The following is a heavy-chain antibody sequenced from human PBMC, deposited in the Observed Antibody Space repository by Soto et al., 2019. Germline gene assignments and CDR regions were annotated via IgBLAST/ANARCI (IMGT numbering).Heavy chain of an antibody. Sequence: QVQLVESGGGVVQPGRSLRLSCAASGFTFSSYGMHWVRQAPGKGLEWVAVIWYDGSNKYYADSVKGRFTISRDNSKNTLYLQMNSLRAEDTVVYYWARVGPMIADDYWGQGTPVTVSS. CDR1: GFTFSSYG. J-gene: IGHJ4*02. CDR3: ARVGPMIADDY. V-gene: IGHV3-33*01. CDR2: IWYDGSNK. D-gene: IGHD3-22*01.